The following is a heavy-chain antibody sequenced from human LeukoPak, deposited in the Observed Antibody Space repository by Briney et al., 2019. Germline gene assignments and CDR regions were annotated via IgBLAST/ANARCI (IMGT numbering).Heavy chain of an antibody. CDR2: IYTSGTI. V-gene: IGHV4-4*07. J-gene: IGHJ5*02. CDR3: ARIDGDYVWWFDP. D-gene: IGHD3-16*01. Sequence: SETLSLTCTVSGDSISKYYWSWIRQPAGKGLVWIGRIYTSGTINYSPSLKSRVAISVDKSKNQFSLKLTSVTAADTAVYYCARIDGDYVWWFDPWGQGTLVTVSP. CDR1: GDSISKYY.